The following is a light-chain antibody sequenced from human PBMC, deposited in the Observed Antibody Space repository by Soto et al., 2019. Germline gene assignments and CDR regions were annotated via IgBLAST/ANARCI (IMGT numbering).Light chain of an antibody. V-gene: IGLV2-14*01. CDR2: EVS. CDR3: SSYTSSTADV. CDR1: SSDVGGYNY. J-gene: IGLJ1*01. Sequence: QSALTQPASVSGSPGQSITISCTGTSSDVGGYNYVSWYQLHPGKAPKLLVYEVSNRPSGVSNRFSGSKSGNTASLTISGVQAEDEAYYYCSSYTSSTADVFGTGTKVTVL.